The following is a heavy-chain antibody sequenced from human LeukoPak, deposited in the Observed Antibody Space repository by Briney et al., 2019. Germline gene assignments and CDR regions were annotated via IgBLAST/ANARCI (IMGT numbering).Heavy chain of an antibody. J-gene: IGHJ4*02. D-gene: IGHD2-2*01. CDR2: IYTSGTT. V-gene: IGHV4-4*09. CDR1: GDSISAYY. CDR3: ARSRPAPKEFDH. Sequence: PSETLSLTCTVSGDSISAYYWSWIRYPPGKGLEWIGYIYTSGTTNYNPSPKSRVTMSADTSKNQFSLKLDSVTAADTAVYYCARSRPAPKEFDHWGQGTLVAVSS.